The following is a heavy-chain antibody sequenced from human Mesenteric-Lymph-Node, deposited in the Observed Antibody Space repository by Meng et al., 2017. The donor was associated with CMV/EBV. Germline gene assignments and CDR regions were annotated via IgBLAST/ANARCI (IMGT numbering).Heavy chain of an antibody. Sequence: GESLKISCAASGFTFSSYEMNWVRQAPGKGLEWVSYISSSGSTMYYADSVKGRFTISRDNSKNTLYLQMDTLRAEDTAFYYCARVRLGNYYYYGMDVWGQGTTVTVSS. CDR3: ARVRLGNYYYYGMDV. CDR1: GFTFSSYE. V-gene: IGHV3-48*03. D-gene: IGHD3-9*01. CDR2: ISSSGSTM. J-gene: IGHJ6*02.